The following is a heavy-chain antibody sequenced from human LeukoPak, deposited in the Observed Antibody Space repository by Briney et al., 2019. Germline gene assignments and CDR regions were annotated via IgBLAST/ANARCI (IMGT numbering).Heavy chain of an antibody. D-gene: IGHD6-19*01. CDR1: GGSISSSSYY. CDR3: ARISLKYSSGWYMYYYYYMDV. Sequence: SETLSLTCTVSGGSISSSSYYWGWIRPPPGKEREWIGSICYSGSTYYNPSLKSRVTIYADTSKNQFSLTLISVTAADTAVYYCARISLKYSSGWYMYYYYYMDVWGKGTTVTVSS. V-gene: IGHV4-39*01. CDR2: ICYSGST. J-gene: IGHJ6*03.